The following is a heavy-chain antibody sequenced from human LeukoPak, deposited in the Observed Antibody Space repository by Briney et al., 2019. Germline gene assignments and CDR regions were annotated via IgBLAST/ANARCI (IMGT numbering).Heavy chain of an antibody. Sequence: GGSLRLSCAASGFIVSSNSMTWVRQAPGKGLEWVSVIYGGVSTNYADSVKGRFTISRDNAKNTLYLQMNSLRAEDTAVYRCARDVRGPHDFWGQGTLVTVSS. J-gene: IGHJ4*02. D-gene: IGHD2/OR15-2a*01. CDR1: GFIVSSNS. CDR2: IYGGVST. V-gene: IGHV3-66*01. CDR3: ARDVRGPHDF.